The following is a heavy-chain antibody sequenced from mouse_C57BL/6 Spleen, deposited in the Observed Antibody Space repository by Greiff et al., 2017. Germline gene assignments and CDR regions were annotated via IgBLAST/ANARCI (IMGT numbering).Heavy chain of an antibody. V-gene: IGHV1-69*01. CDR2: IDPSDSYT. J-gene: IGHJ2*01. D-gene: IGHD1-1*01. Sequence: QVQLQQPGAELVMPGASVKLSCKASGYTFTSYWMHWVKQRPGQGLEWIGEIDPSDSYTNYNQKFKGKSTLTVDKSSSTAYMQLSSLTSEDSAVYYCARGGSSSFGYWGQGTTLTVSS. CDR1: GYTFTSYW. CDR3: ARGGSSSFGY.